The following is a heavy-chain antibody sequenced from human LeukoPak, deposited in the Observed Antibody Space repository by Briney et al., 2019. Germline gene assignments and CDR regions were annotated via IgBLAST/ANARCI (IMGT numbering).Heavy chain of an antibody. Sequence: GGSLRLSCAASGISFSSYAMSWVRQAPGKGLEWVSAISGSGGSTYYADSVKGRFTISRDNSKNTLYLQMNSLRAEDTAVYYCAKDPTMVQGVITDYWGQGTLVTVSS. V-gene: IGHV3-23*01. CDR1: GISFSSYA. J-gene: IGHJ4*02. D-gene: IGHD3-10*01. CDR2: ISGSGGST. CDR3: AKDPTMVQGVITDY.